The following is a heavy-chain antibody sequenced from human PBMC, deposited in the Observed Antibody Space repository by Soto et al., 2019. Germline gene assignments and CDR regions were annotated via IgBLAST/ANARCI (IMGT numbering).Heavy chain of an antibody. CDR2: IYPGDSDT. CDR1: GYSFTSYS. Sequence: GASLKISCKGSGYSFTSYSTGWVRQTPGKGLEWMGIIYPGDSDTRYSPSFQGQVTISADKSISTAYLQWSSLKASDTAMYYCARRIVDTAMVNDNWFDPWGQGTLVTVSS. J-gene: IGHJ5*02. D-gene: IGHD5-18*01. CDR3: ARRIVDTAMVNDNWFDP. V-gene: IGHV5-51*01.